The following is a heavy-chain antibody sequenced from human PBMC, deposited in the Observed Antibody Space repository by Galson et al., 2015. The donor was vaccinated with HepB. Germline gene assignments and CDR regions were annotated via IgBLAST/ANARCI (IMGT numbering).Heavy chain of an antibody. D-gene: IGHD2-8*01. Sequence: AISGDSVSSNTATWNWIRQSPSRGLEWLGRTYYRSKWYNDDAVSVKSRITINPDTSKNQFSLQLNSVTPEDTAVYYCARGTAGVFDIWGQGTMATVSS. V-gene: IGHV6-1*01. J-gene: IGHJ3*02. CDR3: ARGTAGVFDI. CDR1: GDSVSSNTAT. CDR2: TYYRSKWYN.